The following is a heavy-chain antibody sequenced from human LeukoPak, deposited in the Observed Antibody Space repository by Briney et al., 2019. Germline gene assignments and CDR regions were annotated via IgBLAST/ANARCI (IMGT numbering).Heavy chain of an antibody. V-gene: IGHV1-3*03. J-gene: IGHJ4*02. D-gene: IGHD3-10*01. CDR3: ARGVVGRITMVRGLIISGHYFGN. Sequence: ASVKVSCKASGYTFTTYAIHWVRQAPGQRLEWMGWINAGNGNTKYSQEFQGRVTITRDTSASTAYMELSSLRSEDMAVYYCARGVVGRITMVRGLIISGHYFGNWGQGTLVTVSS. CDR2: INAGNGNT. CDR1: GYTFTTYA.